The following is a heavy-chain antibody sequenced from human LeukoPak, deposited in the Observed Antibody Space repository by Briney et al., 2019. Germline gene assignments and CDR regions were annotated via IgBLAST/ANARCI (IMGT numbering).Heavy chain of an antibody. CDR1: GGSLSSYY. D-gene: IGHD4-11*01. J-gene: IGHJ6*03. V-gene: IGHV4-4*07. CDR3: ARNRGSTVTTDHYYYYYMDV. Sequence: SETLSLTCTVSGGSLSSYYWSWIRQPAGKGLEWIGRIYTSGSTNYNPSLKSRVTMSVDTSKNQFSLKLSSVTAADTAVYYCARNRGSTVTTDHYYYYYMDVWGKGTTVTVSS. CDR2: IYTSGST.